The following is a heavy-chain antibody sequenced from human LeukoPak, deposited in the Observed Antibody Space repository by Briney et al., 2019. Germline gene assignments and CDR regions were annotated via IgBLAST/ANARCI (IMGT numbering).Heavy chain of an antibody. J-gene: IGHJ6*02. CDR3: ARDRRFGELPTTYYYYGMDV. Sequence: ASVNVSCQSSVYTFTSYGISWVRQAPGQGLEWMGWISAYNGNTNYAQKLQGRLTMTTDTSTSTAYMELRSLRSDDTAVYYCARDRRFGELPTTYYYYGMDVWGQGTTVTVSS. CDR2: ISAYNGNT. D-gene: IGHD3-10*01. V-gene: IGHV1-18*01. CDR1: VYTFTSYG.